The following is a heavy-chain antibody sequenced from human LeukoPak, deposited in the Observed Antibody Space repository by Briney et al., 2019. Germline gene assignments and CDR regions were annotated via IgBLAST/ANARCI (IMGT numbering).Heavy chain of an antibody. J-gene: IGHJ4*02. Sequence: ASVKVSCKVSGYTLTELSMHWVRQAPGEGLEWMGGFDPEDGETIYAQKFQGRVTMTEDTSTDTAYMELSSLRSEDTAVYYCATVVVPAAPLDYWAQGTLVTVSS. CDR2: FDPEDGET. CDR1: GYTLTELS. V-gene: IGHV1-24*01. D-gene: IGHD2-2*01. CDR3: ATVVVPAAPLDY.